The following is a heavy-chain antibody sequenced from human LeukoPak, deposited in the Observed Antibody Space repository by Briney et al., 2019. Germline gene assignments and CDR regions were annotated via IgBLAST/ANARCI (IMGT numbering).Heavy chain of an antibody. J-gene: IGHJ5*02. D-gene: IGHD3-10*01. Sequence: ASVKVSCKASGYTFTGYYMHWVRQAPGQGLEWMGWINPNSGGTNYAQKFQGRVTMTRDTSISTAYMELSRLRSDDTAMYYCARDNKESPRYYYGSGSYYNVFGWFDPWGQGTLVTVSS. CDR3: ARDNKESPRYYYGSGSYYNVFGWFDP. CDR2: INPNSGGT. V-gene: IGHV1-2*02. CDR1: GYTFTGYY.